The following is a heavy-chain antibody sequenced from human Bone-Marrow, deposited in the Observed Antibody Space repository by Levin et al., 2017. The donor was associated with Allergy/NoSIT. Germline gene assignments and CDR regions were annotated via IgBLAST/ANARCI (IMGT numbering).Heavy chain of an antibody. CDR2: IKQDGSDK. D-gene: IGHD3-22*01. J-gene: IGHJ4*02. CDR3: ARHHPYYESSGYYPF. V-gene: IGHV3-7*01. CDR1: GFTFSDYW. Sequence: GGSLRLSCAASGFTFSDYWMSWVRQAPGRGLEWVANIKQDGSDKYYVDSVEGRFTISRDNAKNSLYLQINSLRAEDTAVYYCARHHPYYESSGYYPFWGQGTLVTVSS.